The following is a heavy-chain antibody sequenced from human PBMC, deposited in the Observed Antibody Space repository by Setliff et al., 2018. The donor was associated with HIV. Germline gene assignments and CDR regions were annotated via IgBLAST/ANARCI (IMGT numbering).Heavy chain of an antibody. CDR1: GGSISSGDYY. Sequence: SETLSLTCTVSGGSISSGDYYWSWIRQPPGKGLEWIGYIYYSGSTYYNPSLKSRVTISVDTSKNQFSLKLSSVTAADTAVYYCARERRYYDSSGDFNYWGQGTLVTVSS. CDR2: IYYSGST. CDR3: ARERRYYDSSGDFNY. D-gene: IGHD3-22*01. J-gene: IGHJ4*02. V-gene: IGHV4-30-4*08.